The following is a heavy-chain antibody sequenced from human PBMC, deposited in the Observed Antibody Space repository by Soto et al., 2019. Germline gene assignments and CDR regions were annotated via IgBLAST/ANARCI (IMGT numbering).Heavy chain of an antibody. CDR1: GGSISNYY. J-gene: IGHJ4*02. CDR2: IYYSGSI. D-gene: IGHD6-19*01. V-gene: IGHV4-59*01. CDR3: AREIAVAGTHYFDY. Sequence: QVQLQESGPGLVKPSETLSLTCTVSGGSISNYYWSWIRQPPGKGLEWIGYIYYSGSINYNPSLKSRVTISEDTSKNQFSLKMSSVTAADTAVYYCAREIAVAGTHYFDYWGQGTLVTVSS.